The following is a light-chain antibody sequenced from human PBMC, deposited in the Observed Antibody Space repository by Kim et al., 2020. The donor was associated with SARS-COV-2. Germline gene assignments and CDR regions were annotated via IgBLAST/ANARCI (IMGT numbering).Light chain of an antibody. CDR3: QQYNSFTWT. Sequence: SASVGDRVTITCRASQSISSWLAWYQQKPGKAPKLLIYDASSLESVVPSRFSGSGSGTEFTLTISSLQPDDFATYYCQQYNSFTWTFGQGTKVDI. CDR2: DAS. J-gene: IGKJ1*01. CDR1: QSISSW. V-gene: IGKV1-5*01.